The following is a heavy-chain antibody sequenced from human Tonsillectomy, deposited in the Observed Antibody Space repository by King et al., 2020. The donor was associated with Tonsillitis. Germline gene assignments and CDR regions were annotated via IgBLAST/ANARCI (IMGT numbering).Heavy chain of an antibody. CDR2: IYYSGST. Sequence: LQLQESGPGLVKPSETLSLTCTVSGGSISSSSYYWDWIRQPPGKGLEWIGTIYYSGSTYYNPSLKSRVTISVDTSKNQFSLKLSSVTAADTAVYYCAKPGAPVLAFDSWGQGTLVTVSS. D-gene: IGHD2-21*01. V-gene: IGHV4-39*07. J-gene: IGHJ4*02. CDR3: AKPGAPVLAFDS. CDR1: GGSISSSSYY.